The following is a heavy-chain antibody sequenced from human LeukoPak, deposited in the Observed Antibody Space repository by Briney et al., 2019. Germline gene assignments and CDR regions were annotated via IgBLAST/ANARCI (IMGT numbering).Heavy chain of an antibody. CDR1: GGTLNSYV. D-gene: IGHD2-15*01. V-gene: IGHV1-69*06. Sequence: ASVKVSCKASGGTLNSYVISWVRQAPGQGLEWMGGIVPISGTTNYAQKFQGRVTIAADKSTSTAYMELSSLRSEDTAVYYCATLCCGSYYMDVWGKGTTVTVSS. CDR2: IVPISGTT. J-gene: IGHJ6*03. CDR3: ATLCCGSYYMDV.